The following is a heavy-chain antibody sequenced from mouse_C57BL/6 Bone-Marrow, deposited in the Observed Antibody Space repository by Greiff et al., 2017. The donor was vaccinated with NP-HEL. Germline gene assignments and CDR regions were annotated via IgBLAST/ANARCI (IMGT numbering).Heavy chain of an antibody. Sequence: QVTLKVSGPGILPPSQTLSLTCSFSGFSLSTFGMGVGWIRQPSGKGLEWLAHIWWDDDTSYTTALKSRLTISKDTSTNQVFLQNAKVDTADTATYYCARIAPIYYGNYRYVDVGGTGTTVTVSS. V-gene: IGHV8-8*01. CDR2: IWWDDDT. CDR1: GFSLSTFGMG. J-gene: IGHJ1*03. CDR3: ARIAPIYYGNYRYVDV. D-gene: IGHD2-1*01.